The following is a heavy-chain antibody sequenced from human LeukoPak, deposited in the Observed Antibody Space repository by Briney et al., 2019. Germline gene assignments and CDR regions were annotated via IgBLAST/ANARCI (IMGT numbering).Heavy chain of an antibody. CDR2: ITIAGDGT. Sequence: PGGSLRLSCAGSGFTFNNYAMSWVRQTPTKGLEWVSTITIAGDGTYYADPVRGRFTMSRDKSKNTLYLQMSSLRAEDTAVYYCTTWSLTTRYFDYWGQGTLVTVSS. V-gene: IGHV3-23*01. J-gene: IGHJ4*02. D-gene: IGHD4-17*01. CDR3: TTWSLTTRYFDY. CDR1: GFTFNNYA.